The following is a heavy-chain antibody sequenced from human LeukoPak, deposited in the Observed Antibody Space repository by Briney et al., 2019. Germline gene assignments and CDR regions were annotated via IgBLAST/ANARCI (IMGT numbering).Heavy chain of an antibody. J-gene: IGHJ4*02. V-gene: IGHV4-31*03. CDR1: GGSISSGGYY. D-gene: IGHD3-22*01. CDR2: IYYSGST. CDR3: ARDAPWLGTMIVVANYFDY. Sequence: KSSETLSLTCTVSGGSISSGGYYWSWIRQHPGKGLEWIGYIYYSGSTYYNPSLKSRVTISVDTSKNQFSLKLSSVTAADTAVYYCARDAPWLGTMIVVANYFDYWGQGTLVTVSS.